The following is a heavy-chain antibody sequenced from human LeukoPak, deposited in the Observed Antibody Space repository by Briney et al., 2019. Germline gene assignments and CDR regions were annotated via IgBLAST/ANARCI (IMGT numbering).Heavy chain of an antibody. Sequence: SETLSLTCTVSGDSTSSDRYYGGWVRQPPGKGLEWIGNIYYSGSTYYNPSLKSRVTISVDTSKNQFSLKLSSVTAADTAVYYCAKDHRYSSGWYESVNWFDPWGQGTLVTVSS. V-gene: IGHV4-39*02. J-gene: IGHJ5*02. CDR3: AKDHRYSSGWYESVNWFDP. CDR1: GDSTSSDRYY. D-gene: IGHD6-19*01. CDR2: IYYSGST.